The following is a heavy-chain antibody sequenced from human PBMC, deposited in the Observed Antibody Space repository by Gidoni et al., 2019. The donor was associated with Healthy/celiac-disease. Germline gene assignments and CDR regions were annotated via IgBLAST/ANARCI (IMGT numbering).Heavy chain of an antibody. V-gene: IGHV3-30*03. J-gene: IGHJ1*01. CDR3: ARDRGIVGATMGYFQH. CDR1: GVTFSSYG. Sequence: GVTFSSYGMHWVRQAPGKGLEWVAVISYDGSNKDYADSVKGRFTISRDNSKNTLYLQMNSLRAEDTAVYYCARDRGIVGATMGYFQHWGQGTLVTVSS. D-gene: IGHD1-26*01. CDR2: ISYDGSNK.